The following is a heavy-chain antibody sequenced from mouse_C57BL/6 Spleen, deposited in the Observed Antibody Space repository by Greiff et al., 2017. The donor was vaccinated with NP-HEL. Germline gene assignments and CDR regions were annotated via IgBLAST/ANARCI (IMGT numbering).Heavy chain of an antibody. V-gene: IGHV1-59*01. Sequence: VQLQQPGAELVRPGTSVKLSCKASGYTFTSYWMHWVKQRPGQGLEWIGVIDPSDSYTNYNQKFKGKATLTVNTSSSTAYMQLSSLTSEDSAVYYCAVRSDYFDYWGQGTTLTVSS. D-gene: IGHD1-1*01. J-gene: IGHJ2*01. CDR3: AVRSDYFDY. CDR1: GYTFTSYW. CDR2: IDPSDSYT.